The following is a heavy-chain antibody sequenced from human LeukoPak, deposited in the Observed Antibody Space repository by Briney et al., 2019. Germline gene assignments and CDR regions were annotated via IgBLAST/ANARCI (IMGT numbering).Heavy chain of an antibody. D-gene: IGHD6-19*01. CDR2: FYFSGST. Sequence: SEPLSLTCNVSGDPLKGNLYYWGWVRQSPGKGLEWIGAFYFSGSTPPHSSHKSRVTISADTSRTQLSLKLGSVTDTDTAVYYCVRDGRFDSACFDSWGPGILVTVSS. CDR1: GDPLKGNLYY. V-gene: IGHV4-39*07. CDR3: VRDGRFDSACFDS. J-gene: IGHJ4*02.